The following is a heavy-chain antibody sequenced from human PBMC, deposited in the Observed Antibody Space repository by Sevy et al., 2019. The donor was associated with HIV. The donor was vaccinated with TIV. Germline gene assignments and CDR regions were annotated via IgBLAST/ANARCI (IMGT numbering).Heavy chain of an antibody. CDR2: INPSGGST. CDR1: GYTFTSYY. D-gene: IGHD3-9*01. Sequence: ASVKLSCKASGYTFTSYYMHWVRQAPGQGLEWMGIINPSGGSTNYAQKFQGRVTMTRDTSTSTVYMELSSLRSEDTAVYYCARDSDNYDILTGYYPFDYWGQGTLVTVSS. V-gene: IGHV1-46*01. CDR3: ARDSDNYDILTGYYPFDY. J-gene: IGHJ4*02.